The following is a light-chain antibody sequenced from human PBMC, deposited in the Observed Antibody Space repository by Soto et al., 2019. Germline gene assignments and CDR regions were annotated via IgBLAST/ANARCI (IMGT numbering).Light chain of an antibody. Sequence: DIQMTQSPSTLSASVGDRVTITCRASQSINTWLAWYQQKPGKAPRLLIYKSSNLNSGVPSRFSGSGSGTEFTLTISNLQPDDFANYYCQQYESYSPACTFIPWTKVDIK. CDR3: QQYESYSPACT. V-gene: IGKV1-5*03. CDR2: KSS. CDR1: QSINTW. J-gene: IGKJ3*01.